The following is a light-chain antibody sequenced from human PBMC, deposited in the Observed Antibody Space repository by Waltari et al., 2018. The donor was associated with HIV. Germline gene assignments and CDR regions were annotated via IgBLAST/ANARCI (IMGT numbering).Light chain of an antibody. Sequence: QSVLTQPPSVSEAPRQRVTISCSGSSSNIGNNAVNWYQQVPGKAPKLLIYYDDLLSAGVSDRCSCAKSGTSASLASRGLQSEDEAEYYCAAWDDYLNGYVFGSGTKVTVL. CDR1: SSNIGNNA. CDR2: YDD. J-gene: IGLJ1*01. V-gene: IGLV1-36*01. CDR3: AAWDDYLNGYV.